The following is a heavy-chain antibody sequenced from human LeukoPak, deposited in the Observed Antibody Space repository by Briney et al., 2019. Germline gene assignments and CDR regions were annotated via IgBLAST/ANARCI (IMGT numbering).Heavy chain of an antibody. Sequence: PGGSLRLSCTASGFTFSSYWMSWVRQAPGKGLEWVSGLSDAGVRIFYSDSVKGRFTVSRDNSKNTLYLQMDSLRVEDTAVYYCANTHCDSSPIVWNFWGQGTLVTVSS. V-gene: IGHV3-23*01. CDR1: GFTFSSYW. CDR2: LSDAGVRI. D-gene: IGHD6-6*01. J-gene: IGHJ4*02. CDR3: ANTHCDSSPIVWNF.